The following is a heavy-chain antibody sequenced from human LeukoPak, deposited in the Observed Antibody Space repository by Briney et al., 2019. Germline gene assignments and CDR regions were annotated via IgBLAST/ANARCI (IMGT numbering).Heavy chain of an antibody. Sequence: GGSLRLSCAASGFTFSTYGMHWVRQAPGKGLEWVAVIWYDGSNKYYADSVKGRFTISRDNSKNTLYLQMNSLRAEDTAVYYCARWRRSYYFDYWGQGTLVTVSS. D-gene: IGHD1-26*01. V-gene: IGHV3-33*01. CDR1: GFTFSTYG. CDR3: ARWRRSYYFDY. J-gene: IGHJ4*02. CDR2: IWYDGSNK.